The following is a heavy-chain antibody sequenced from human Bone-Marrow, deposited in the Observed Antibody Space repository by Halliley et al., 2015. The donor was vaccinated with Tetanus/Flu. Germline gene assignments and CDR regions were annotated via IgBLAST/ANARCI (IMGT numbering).Heavy chain of an antibody. CDR3: ARSTGDFGSPPDY. D-gene: IGHD7-27*01. V-gene: IGHV1-2*04. Sequence: WMGWINLPPGDPHYAQTFQGWVTLTRDTPISTAYMEVIRLTSADTAVYYCARSTGDFGSPPDYWGQGTLVTVSS. CDR2: INLPPGDP. J-gene: IGHJ4*02.